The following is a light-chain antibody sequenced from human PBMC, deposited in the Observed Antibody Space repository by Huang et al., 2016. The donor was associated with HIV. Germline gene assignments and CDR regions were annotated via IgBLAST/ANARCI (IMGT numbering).Light chain of an antibody. Sequence: EIVLTQSPGTLSLSPGERATLSCRASQSVSSSDLAWYQQKPGQAPRLLIYGASSRATGIPDRFSGSGSGTGFALTISRREPEDFAVYYCQQYGSSRIFTFGPGTKVDIK. J-gene: IGKJ3*01. V-gene: IGKV3-20*01. CDR3: QQYGSSRIFT. CDR1: QSVSSSD. CDR2: GAS.